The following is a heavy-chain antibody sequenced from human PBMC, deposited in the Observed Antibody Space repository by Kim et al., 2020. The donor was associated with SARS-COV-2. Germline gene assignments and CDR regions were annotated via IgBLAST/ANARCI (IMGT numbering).Heavy chain of an antibody. CDR3: ARGLQLGTAPRYMDV. Sequence: GGSLRLSCAASGFTFSSSDMNWVRQAPGKGLEWVSFISSRGSTSYYADSVEGRFTISRDNAKNSLYLQMNSLRAEDTAVYYCARGLQLGTAPRYMDVWGKGTTVTVSS. V-gene: IGHV3-48*03. D-gene: IGHD3-16*01. CDR1: GFTFSSSD. J-gene: IGHJ6*03. CDR2: ISSRGSTS.